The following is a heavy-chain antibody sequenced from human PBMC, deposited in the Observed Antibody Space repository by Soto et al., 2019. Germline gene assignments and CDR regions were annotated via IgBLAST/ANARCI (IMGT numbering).Heavy chain of an antibody. Sequence: ASVKVSCKASGGTFSSYTISWVRQAPGQGLEWMGRIIPILGIANYAQKFQGRVTITADKSTSTAYMQLSSLRSEDTAVYYCARLGGGNRLDYWGQGTLVTVSS. CDR3: ARLGGGNRLDY. CDR1: GGTFSSYT. J-gene: IGHJ4*02. V-gene: IGHV1-69*02. D-gene: IGHD6-25*01. CDR2: IIPILGIA.